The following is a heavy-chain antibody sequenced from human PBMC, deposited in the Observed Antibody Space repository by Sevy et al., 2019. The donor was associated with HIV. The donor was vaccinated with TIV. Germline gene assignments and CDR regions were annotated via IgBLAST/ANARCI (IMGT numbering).Heavy chain of an antibody. V-gene: IGHV3-30*04. CDR1: EITFSTAI. CDR2: ISYDESK. J-gene: IGHJ4*02. D-gene: IGHD6-19*01. Sequence: GGSLRLSCAASEITFSTAIIHWVRQAPGKGLEWVAAISYDESKAYADTGKGRLTISRDSSKNTVYLEMSSLRTEDTAVYYCAKEVGTSGRCGYFIYWGQGTLVTVSS. CDR3: AKEVGTSGRCGYFIY.